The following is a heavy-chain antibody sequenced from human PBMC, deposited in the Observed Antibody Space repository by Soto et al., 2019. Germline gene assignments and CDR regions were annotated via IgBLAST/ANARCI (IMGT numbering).Heavy chain of an antibody. CDR3: ARPYISTSSPRSRDYYSGMDV. V-gene: IGHV3-48*01. Sequence: VRQGPGKGVGGGLYISSSSSTIYYADSLKGRFTISRYKAKKSLYLQMNSLRAEDTAVYYWARPYISTSSPRSRDYYSGMDVWGQGTTVTVSS. J-gene: IGHJ6*02. CDR2: ISSSSSTI. D-gene: IGHD2-2*01.